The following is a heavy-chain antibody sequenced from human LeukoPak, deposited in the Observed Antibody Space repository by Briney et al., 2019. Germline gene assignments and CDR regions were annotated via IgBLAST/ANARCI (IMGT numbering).Heavy chain of an antibody. D-gene: IGHD5-18*01. Sequence: GGSLRLSCAASGFTLSSYSMNWVRQAPGKGLEWVSSISSSSSYIYYADSVKGRFTISRDNAKNSLYLQMNSLRAEDTAVYYCARDNGYGRGDDYWGQGTLVTVSS. CDR3: ARDNGYGRGDDY. CDR1: GFTLSSYS. CDR2: ISSSSSYI. V-gene: IGHV3-21*01. J-gene: IGHJ4*02.